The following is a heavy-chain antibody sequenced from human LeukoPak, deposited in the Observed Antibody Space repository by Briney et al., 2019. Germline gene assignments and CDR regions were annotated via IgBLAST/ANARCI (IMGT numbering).Heavy chain of an antibody. CDR3: VKDVCTSPRCLLYSDS. CDR1: GFAFNNYA. J-gene: IGHJ4*02. Sequence: GGSLRLSCRTSGFAFNNYAMNWVRQPPGKGLEWVSGISGFNTYYADSVNGRFTISRDNSKNVLYLQMNRLRVEDTAVYYCVKDVCTSPRCLLYSDSWGQGALATVSS. D-gene: IGHD2-2*01. CDR2: ISGFNT. V-gene: IGHV3-23*01.